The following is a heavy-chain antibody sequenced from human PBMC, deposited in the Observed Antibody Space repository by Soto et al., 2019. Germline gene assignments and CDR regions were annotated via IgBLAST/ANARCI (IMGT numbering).Heavy chain of an antibody. V-gene: IGHV2-70*11. CDR3: ARISGIAAAGSNFDY. D-gene: IGHD6-13*01. J-gene: IGHJ4*02. CDR2: IDWDDDK. Sequence: SGPTLVNPTQTLTLTCTFSGFSLSTSGMCVSWIRQPPGKALEWLARIDWDDDKYYSTSLKTRLTISKDTSKNQVVLTMTNMDPVDTATYYCARISGIAAAGSNFDYWGQGTLVTVPQ. CDR1: GFSLSTSGMC.